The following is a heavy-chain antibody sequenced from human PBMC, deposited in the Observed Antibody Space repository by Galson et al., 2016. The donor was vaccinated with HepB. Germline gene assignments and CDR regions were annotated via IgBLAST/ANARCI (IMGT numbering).Heavy chain of an antibody. V-gene: IGHV3-23*01. CDR1: GLSFSNYA. CDR3: AKGDSNGLYVREET. CDR2: ISGSGGST. D-gene: IGHD3-22*01. Sequence: SLRLSCAGSGLSFSNYAMSWVRQAPGKGLEWVSVISGSGGSTYSADSVKGRFTISRDNTKNTLYLQMNSLRAEDSATYFWAKGDSNGLYVREETWGQGTLVTVSS. J-gene: IGHJ5*02.